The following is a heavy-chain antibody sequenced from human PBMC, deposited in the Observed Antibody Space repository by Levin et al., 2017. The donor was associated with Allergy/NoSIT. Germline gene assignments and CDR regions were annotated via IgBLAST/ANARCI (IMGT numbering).Heavy chain of an antibody. CDR3: AKYTVVGSYYYGMDV. D-gene: IGHD4-23*01. CDR2: VSDGGTTT. CDR1: GFTFSSYA. J-gene: IGHJ6*02. V-gene: IGHV3-23*01. Sequence: GGSLRLSCTASGFTFSSYAMTWVRQAPGKGLEWVSAVSDGGTTTHYADSVQARFTISRDNSKNTLYLRMNSLRAEDTAVYYCAKYTVVGSYYYGMDVWGQGTTVTVSS.